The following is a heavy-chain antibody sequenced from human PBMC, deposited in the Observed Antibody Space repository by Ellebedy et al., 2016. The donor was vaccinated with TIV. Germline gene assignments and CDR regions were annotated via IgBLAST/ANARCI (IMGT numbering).Heavy chain of an antibody. D-gene: IGHD6-19*01. J-gene: IGHJ4*02. CDR2: ISGSGGNT. Sequence: PGGSLRLSCAASGFTFSSYVMGWVRQAPGKGLEWVSAISGSGGNTYYADSVKGRFTISRDNSKNTLYLQMNSLRAEDTAVYYCAKVHPLQWLVPYYFDYWGQGTLVTVSS. CDR1: GFTFSSYV. CDR3: AKVHPLQWLVPYYFDY. V-gene: IGHV3-23*01.